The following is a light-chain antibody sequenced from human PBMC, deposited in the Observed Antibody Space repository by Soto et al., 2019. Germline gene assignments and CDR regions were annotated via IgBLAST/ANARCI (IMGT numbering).Light chain of an antibody. CDR3: QKYNSAPLI. J-gene: IGKJ4*01. CDR2: GAS. Sequence: IVLTQSPGTLSLSPGERATLCCRSSQSVSSSYLAWFQQKPGQAPRLLIYGASSRATGIPDRFSGSGSGTDFTLTISSLQPEDVATYYCQKYNSAPLIFGGGTKVDIK. CDR1: QSVSSSY. V-gene: IGKV3-20*01.